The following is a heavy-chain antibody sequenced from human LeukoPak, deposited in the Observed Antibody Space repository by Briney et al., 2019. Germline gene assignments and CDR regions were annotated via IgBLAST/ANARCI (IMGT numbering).Heavy chain of an antibody. CDR1: GGTFSSYA. CDR3: ARGSRSIYDILTGPLDY. V-gene: IGHV1-69*05. CDR2: IVPIFGTA. J-gene: IGHJ4*02. Sequence: SVKVSCKASGGTFSSYAISWVRQAPGQGLEWMGGIVPIFGTANYAQKFQGRVTITTDESTSTAYIELSSLRSEDTAVYYCARGSRSIYDILTGPLDYGGQGTLVTASS. D-gene: IGHD3-9*01.